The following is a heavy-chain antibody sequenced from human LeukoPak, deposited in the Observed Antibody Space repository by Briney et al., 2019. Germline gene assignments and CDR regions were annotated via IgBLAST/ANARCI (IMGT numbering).Heavy chain of an antibody. CDR1: GYSISSGYY. J-gene: IGHJ6*03. Sequence: SETLSLTCAVSGYSISSGYYWGWIRQPTGKRLEWIGSIYHSGSTYYNPSIKSRATISVDTSKNQFSLKLSSVTAADTAVYYCARDVTMVRGVLDMDVWGKGTTVTVSS. CDR2: IYHSGST. CDR3: ARDVTMVRGVLDMDV. V-gene: IGHV4-38-2*02. D-gene: IGHD3-10*01.